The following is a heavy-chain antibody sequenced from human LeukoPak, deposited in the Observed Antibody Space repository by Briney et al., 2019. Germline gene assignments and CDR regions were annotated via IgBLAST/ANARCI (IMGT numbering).Heavy chain of an antibody. CDR3: ARGSYSSSWKTFDY. D-gene: IGHD6-13*01. J-gene: IGHJ4*02. Sequence: GGSLRLSCAVSGFTFSSYGMTWVRQAPGKGLEWGSAISGGGGSTYYADSVKGRFTISRDNPKNTLYLKMSRLRADDTAMYYCARGSYSSSWKTFDYWGQGTLVTVSS. CDR1: GFTFSSYG. V-gene: IGHV3-23*01. CDR2: ISGGGGST.